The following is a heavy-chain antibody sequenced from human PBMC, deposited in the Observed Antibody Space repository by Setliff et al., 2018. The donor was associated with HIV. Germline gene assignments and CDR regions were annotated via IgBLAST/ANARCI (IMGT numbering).Heavy chain of an antibody. CDR2: IYTSGTT. CDR3: AKDVVVVTAAHFYFDY. V-gene: IGHV4-4*07. Sequence: SETLSLTCSVSDGSVSGYSWSWIRQPAGKGLEWIGRIYTSGTTNYNPSLKSRVTMSVDTSKHQFSLKLSSVTAADTAVYYCAKDVVVVTAAHFYFDYWGQGTLVTVSS. CDR1: DGSVSGYS. D-gene: IGHD2-2*01. J-gene: IGHJ4*02.